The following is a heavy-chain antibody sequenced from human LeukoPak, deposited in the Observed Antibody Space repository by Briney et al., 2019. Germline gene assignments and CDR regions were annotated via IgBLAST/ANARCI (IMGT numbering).Heavy chain of an antibody. CDR2: IFSSGST. Sequence: PSETLSLTCTVSGESINNNYWSWIRQPAGKGLEWIGRIFSSGSTLYNASLKSRVTMSVDTSKSLFSLKLNSVTAADSAVYYCARVGYGGYGALDYWGQGTLVTVSS. CDR3: ARVGYGGYGALDY. J-gene: IGHJ4*02. CDR1: GESINNNY. D-gene: IGHD4-23*01. V-gene: IGHV4-4*07.